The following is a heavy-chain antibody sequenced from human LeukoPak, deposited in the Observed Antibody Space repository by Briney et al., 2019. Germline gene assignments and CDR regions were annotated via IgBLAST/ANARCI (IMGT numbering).Heavy chain of an antibody. Sequence: GASVKVSCKASGYTFTSYGISWVRQAPGQGLEWMGWISAYNGNTNYAQKLQGRVTMTADTSTSTAYMELRSLRSDDTAVYYCARAGVYSYGQKYRPYMDVWGKGTTVTVSS. V-gene: IGHV1-18*01. CDR2: ISAYNGNT. CDR1: GYTFTSYG. CDR3: ARAGVYSYGQKYRPYMDV. J-gene: IGHJ6*03. D-gene: IGHD5-18*01.